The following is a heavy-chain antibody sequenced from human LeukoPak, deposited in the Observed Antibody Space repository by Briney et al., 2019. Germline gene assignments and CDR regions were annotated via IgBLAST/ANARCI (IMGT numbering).Heavy chain of an antibody. CDR3: ARVGVYGDLNWFDP. CDR1: GDSMNGYY. V-gene: IGHV4-59*12. CDR2: IYYRGST. D-gene: IGHD4-17*01. J-gene: IGHJ5*02. Sequence: SETLSLTCIVSGDSMNGYYWSWMRQSPGKGLEWLGHIYYRGSTYYNPSLKSRVTMSVDTSKNQFSLKLSSVTAADTAVYYCARVGVYGDLNWFDPWGQGTLVTVSS.